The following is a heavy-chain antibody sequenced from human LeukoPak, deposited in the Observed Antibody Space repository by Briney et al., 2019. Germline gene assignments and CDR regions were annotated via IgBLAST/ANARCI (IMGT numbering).Heavy chain of an antibody. CDR1: GYSLTELS. CDR3: ATYDSSGYMDF. Sequence: ASVKVSCNVSGYSLTELSIQWVRQAPGKGLEWMGGFDPADGETIYAQNFQGRLTTTEDTSIDTAYMELSSLRSEDTAVYFCATYDSSGYMDFWGQGTLVTVSS. V-gene: IGHV1-24*01. D-gene: IGHD3-22*01. CDR2: FDPADGET. J-gene: IGHJ4*02.